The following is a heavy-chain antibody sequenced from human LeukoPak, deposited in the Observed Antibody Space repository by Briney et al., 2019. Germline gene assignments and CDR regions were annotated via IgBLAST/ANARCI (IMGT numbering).Heavy chain of an antibody. Sequence: GGSLRLSCAASGFTFSSYSMNWVRQAPGKGLEWVSPISSSSSYIYYADSVKGRFTISRDNAKNSLYLQMNSLRAEDTAVYYCARDFGGLGYFDYWGQGTLVTVSS. J-gene: IGHJ4*02. CDR2: ISSSSSYI. CDR3: ARDFGGLGYFDY. CDR1: GFTFSSYS. V-gene: IGHV3-21*01. D-gene: IGHD6-19*01.